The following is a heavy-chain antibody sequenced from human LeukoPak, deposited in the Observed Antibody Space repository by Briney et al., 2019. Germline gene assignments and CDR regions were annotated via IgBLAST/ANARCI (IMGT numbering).Heavy chain of an antibody. V-gene: IGHV1-18*01. J-gene: IGHJ6*03. CDR3: ARVLAEMVAGRLYYYYYMDV. D-gene: IGHD2-8*01. CDR2: ISAYNGNT. Sequence: ASVKVSCKASGYTFTSYGISWVRQAPGQGLEWMGWISAYNGNTNYAQKLQGRVTMTTDTSTSTAYMELRSLRSDDTAVYYCARVLAEMVAGRLYYYYYMDVWGKGTTVTISS. CDR1: GYTFTSYG.